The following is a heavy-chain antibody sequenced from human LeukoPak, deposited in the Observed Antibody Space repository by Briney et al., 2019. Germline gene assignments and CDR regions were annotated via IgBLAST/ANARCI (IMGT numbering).Heavy chain of an antibody. J-gene: IGHJ4*02. D-gene: IGHD4-23*01. CDR3: AKDYGGQSAFDY. V-gene: IGHV3-74*01. CDR2: IKGDGSHT. CDR1: GFTFSNYW. Sequence: GGSLRLSCAASGFTFSNYWMHWVRQAPGKGLVWVSRIKGDGSHTIYADSVKGRFTISRDNSKNTLYLQMNSLRAEDTAVYYCAKDYGGQSAFDYWGQGTLVTVSS.